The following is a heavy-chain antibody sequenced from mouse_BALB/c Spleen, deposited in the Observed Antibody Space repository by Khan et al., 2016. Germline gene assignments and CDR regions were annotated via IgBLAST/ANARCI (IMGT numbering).Heavy chain of an antibody. CDR1: GFTFSDYY. V-gene: IGHV5-4*02. CDR3: ARDDRWFAY. CDR2: ISDGGSYT. D-gene: IGHD2-14*01. Sequence: EVQLQESGGGLVKPGGSLKLSCAATGFTFSDYYMYWVRQTPEKRLEWVATISDGGSYTYYPDSVKGRFTISRDNAKNNLYLQMSSLKSEDTDMYYCARDDRWFAYWGQGTLVTVSA. J-gene: IGHJ3*01.